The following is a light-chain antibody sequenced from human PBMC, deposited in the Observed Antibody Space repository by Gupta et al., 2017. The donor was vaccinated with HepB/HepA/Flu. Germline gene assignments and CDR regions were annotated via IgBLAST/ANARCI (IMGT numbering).Light chain of an antibody. CDR3: QQYYSTPLE. CDR1: QSVLYSSNNKNY. CDR2: WAS. Sequence: DIVMTQSPHSLAVSLGERATINCKSSQSVLYSSNNKNYLAWYQQKPGQPPKLLIYWASTRESGVPDRFSGSGSGTDFTLTISSLQAEDVAVYYCQQYYSTPLEFGQGTKVEIK. V-gene: IGKV4-1*01. J-gene: IGKJ1*01.